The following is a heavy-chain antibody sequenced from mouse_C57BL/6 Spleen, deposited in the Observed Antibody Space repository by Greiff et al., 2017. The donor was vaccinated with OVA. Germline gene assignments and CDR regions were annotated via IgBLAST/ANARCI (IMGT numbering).Heavy chain of an antibody. Sequence: QVHVKQPGAELVKPGASVKLSCKASGYTFTSYWMHWVKQRPGRGLEWIGRIDPNSGGTKYNEKFKSKATLTVDKPSSTAYMQLSSLTSEDSAVYYCARWGYYGSSYVDYAMDYWGQGTSVTVSS. D-gene: IGHD1-1*01. CDR1: GYTFTSYW. J-gene: IGHJ4*01. CDR3: ARWGYYGSSYVDYAMDY. CDR2: IDPNSGGT. V-gene: IGHV1-72*01.